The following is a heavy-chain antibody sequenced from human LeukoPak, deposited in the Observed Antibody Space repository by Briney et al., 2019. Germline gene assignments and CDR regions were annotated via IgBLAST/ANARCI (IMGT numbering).Heavy chain of an antibody. CDR1: GFTFSSYS. J-gene: IGHJ6*04. D-gene: IGHD6-19*01. Sequence: PGGSLRLSCAASGFTFSSYSMNWVRQAPGKGLEWVSYISSSSGTIYYADSVKGRFTISRDNAKNSLFLQMNSLRGEDTAVYYCARDGTPSYTSGWVYMDAWGKGTTVTISS. V-gene: IGHV3-48*04. CDR2: ISSSSGTI. CDR3: ARDGTPSYTSGWVYMDA.